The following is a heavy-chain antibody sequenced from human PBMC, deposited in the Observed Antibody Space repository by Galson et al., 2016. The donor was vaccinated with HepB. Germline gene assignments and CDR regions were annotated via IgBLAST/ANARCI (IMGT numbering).Heavy chain of an antibody. V-gene: IGHV5-51*01. CDR3: VRHNDIFTGYSPLDY. CDR1: GYSFNSYW. Sequence: QSGAEVKRPGESLKISCKGSGYSFNSYWIGWVRQIPGKGLEWMGIIYPGDSDTRYNPSFQGQVSVSADKSITTAYLHWSSLRASDTAMYYCVRHNDIFTGYSPLDYWGQGTLVTVSS. J-gene: IGHJ4*02. D-gene: IGHD3-9*01. CDR2: IYPGDSDT.